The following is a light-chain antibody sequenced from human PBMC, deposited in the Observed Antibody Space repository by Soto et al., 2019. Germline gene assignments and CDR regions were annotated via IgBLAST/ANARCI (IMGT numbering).Light chain of an antibody. CDR2: ENN. V-gene: IGLV1-51*02. Sequence: QLVLTQPPSVSAAPGQKVTISCSGSSSNIGNNYVSWYQQLPGTAPKLLIYENNKRPSGIPDRFSGSKSGTSATLGITGLQTGDEADYYCGTWDSSLSAGGVFGGGTKVTVL. CDR1: SSNIGNNY. CDR3: GTWDSSLSAGGV. J-gene: IGLJ3*02.